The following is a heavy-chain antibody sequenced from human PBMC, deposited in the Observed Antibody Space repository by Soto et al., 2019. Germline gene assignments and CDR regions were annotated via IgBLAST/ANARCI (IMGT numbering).Heavy chain of an antibody. D-gene: IGHD1-1*01. V-gene: IGHV6-1*01. CDR3: ARGSWDDVSGHYYMDV. J-gene: IGHJ6*03. CDR2: TYYKSKWYN. CDR1: GDSVSSNSAA. Sequence: SQTLSLTCDISGDSVSSNSAAWNWIRQTPSRGLEWLGRTYYKSKWYNNYALSVQSRITVNPDTSKNQFSLQLNSVTPEDTAVYYCARGSWDDVSGHYYMDVWGKGTXVTVSS.